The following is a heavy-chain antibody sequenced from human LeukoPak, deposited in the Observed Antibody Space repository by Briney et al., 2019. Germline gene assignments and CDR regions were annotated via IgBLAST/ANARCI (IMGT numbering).Heavy chain of an antibody. J-gene: IGHJ4*02. CDR3: ARERGYCTDTSCYGFDY. V-gene: IGHV3-48*01. CDR1: GFTFSSYA. CDR2: ISSDSSSI. D-gene: IGHD2-2*01. Sequence: GGSLRLSCAASGFTFSSYAMHWVRQAPGKGLEWVSKISSDSSSIYYADSVKGRFTISRDNAKNSLYLQMNNLRAEDTAVYYCARERGYCTDTSCYGFDYWGQGILVTVSS.